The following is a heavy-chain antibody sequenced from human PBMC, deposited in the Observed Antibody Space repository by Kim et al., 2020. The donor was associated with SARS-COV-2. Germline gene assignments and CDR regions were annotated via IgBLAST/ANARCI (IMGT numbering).Heavy chain of an antibody. J-gene: IGHJ5*02. CDR2: INNGGTT. D-gene: IGHD3-3*01. V-gene: IGHV4-34*01. Sequence: SETLSLTCAVYGGSFSGYRWSWIRQPPGKGLEWIGEINNGGTTNYNPSLKSRVTISLDTSKNQLSLMLSFVTAADTAMYFCARNPIGFCFDPWGQGTLVT. CDR1: GGSFSGYR. CDR3: ARNPIGFCFDP.